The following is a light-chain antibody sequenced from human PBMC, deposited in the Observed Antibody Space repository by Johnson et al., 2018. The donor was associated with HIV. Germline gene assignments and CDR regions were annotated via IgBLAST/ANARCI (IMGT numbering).Light chain of an antibody. CDR1: SSNIGNNY. CDR2: DNN. CDR3: GTWDSSLSAFYV. J-gene: IGLJ1*01. Sequence: QSVLTQPPSVSAAPGQKVTISCSGSSSNIGNNYVSWYQQLPGTAPKLLIYDNNKRPSGIPDRFSGSKSGTSATLGITGLKTGDEADYYCGTWDSSLSAFYVVGTGTEVIVL. V-gene: IGLV1-51*01.